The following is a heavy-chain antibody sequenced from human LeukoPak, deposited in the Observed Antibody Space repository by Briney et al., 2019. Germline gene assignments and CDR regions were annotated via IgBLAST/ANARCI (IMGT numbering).Heavy chain of an antibody. V-gene: IGHV4-39*07. J-gene: IGHJ5*02. D-gene: IGHD5-24*01. CDR2: IHYTGST. Sequence: SETLSLTCTVSGISISSSSYYWGWIRQPPGKGLEWIGSIHYTGSTYYNPSLKSRVTISVDTSKTQFSLTLSSVTAADTAVYYCARHLETVEMATINNWFDPWGQGILVTVSS. CDR3: ARHLETVEMATINNWFDP. CDR1: GISISSSSYY.